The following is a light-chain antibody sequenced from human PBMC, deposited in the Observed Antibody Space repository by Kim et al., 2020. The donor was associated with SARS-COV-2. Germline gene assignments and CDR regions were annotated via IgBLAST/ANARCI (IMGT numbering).Light chain of an antibody. CDR2: GAY. Sequence: SSLSASVGDRVTITCRASQSISSHLNWYQHKPGEAPKLLIYGAYNLQSGVTSRFTGGGSGTDFTLTITNLQPEDSATYYCQQTYTFGGGTKVDIK. CDR1: QSISSH. V-gene: IGKV1-39*01. CDR3: QQTYT. J-gene: IGKJ4*01.